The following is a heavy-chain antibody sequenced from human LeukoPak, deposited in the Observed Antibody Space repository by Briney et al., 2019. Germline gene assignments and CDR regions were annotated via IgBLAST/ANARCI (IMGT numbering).Heavy chain of an antibody. V-gene: IGHV3-23*01. Sequence: PGGSLRLSCAASGFTFSSYAMGWVPQAPGKGLEWVSAISGSGGSTYYADSVKGRFTISRANAKNTLYLQMNSLRADDTAVYFCARDLLRGVSDYWGQGTLVTVSS. J-gene: IGHJ4*02. CDR3: ARDLLRGVSDY. CDR1: GFTFSSYA. D-gene: IGHD3-10*01. CDR2: ISGSGGST.